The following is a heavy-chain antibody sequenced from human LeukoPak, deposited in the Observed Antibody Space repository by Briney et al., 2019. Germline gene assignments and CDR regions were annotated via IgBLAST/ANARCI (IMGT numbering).Heavy chain of an antibody. CDR2: IGTGGDT. CDR1: GFTFSNHD. V-gene: IGHV3-13*01. J-gene: IGHJ3*02. CDR3: ARGGNYFGSGTYPFPLDI. Sequence: GGSLRLSCAASGFTFSNHDMHWVRQATGKGLEWVSAIGTGGDTYYDASVKGRFTISRENAKNSLYLQMNSLRVGDTAVYYCARGGNYFGSGTYPFPLDIWGQGTMVTVSS. D-gene: IGHD3-10*01.